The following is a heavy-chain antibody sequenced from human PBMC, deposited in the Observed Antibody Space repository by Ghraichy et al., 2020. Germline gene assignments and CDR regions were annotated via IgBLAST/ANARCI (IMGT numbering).Heavy chain of an antibody. CDR2: IKQDGSER. D-gene: IGHD3-22*01. CDR1: GFTFSSYW. CDR3: ARGHSSGYSLYYAMDV. V-gene: IGHV3-7*01. J-gene: IGHJ6*02. Sequence: SCAASGFTFSSYWMTWVRQAPGKGLEWVANIKQDGSERYYVDSVKGRFTISRDNAKNSLYLQINSLRAEDTAVYYCARGHSSGYSLYYAMDVWGQGTTVTVSS.